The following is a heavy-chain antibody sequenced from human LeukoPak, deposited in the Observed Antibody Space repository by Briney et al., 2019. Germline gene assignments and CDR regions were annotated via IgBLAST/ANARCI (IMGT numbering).Heavy chain of an antibody. V-gene: IGHV5-51*01. Sequence: GESLKISCKGSGYNFNTYWIGWERQMPGKGLEWMGIIYPGDSDTRYSPSFQGQVTISADKSISTAYLQWNSLKASDTAMYYCARQEAYGMDVWGQGTTVTVSS. CDR3: ARQEAYGMDV. CDR2: IYPGDSDT. J-gene: IGHJ6*02. CDR1: GYNFNTYW.